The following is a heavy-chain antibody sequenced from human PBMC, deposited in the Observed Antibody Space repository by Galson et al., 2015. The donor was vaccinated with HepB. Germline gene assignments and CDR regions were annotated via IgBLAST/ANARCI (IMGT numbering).Heavy chain of an antibody. CDR1: GYTFTSYA. CDR3: ARARIQLWSDDAFDI. J-gene: IGHJ3*02. V-gene: IGHV1-3*01. Sequence: SVKVSCKASGYTFTSYAMHWVRQAPGQRLEWMGWMNAGNGSTKYSQKFQGRVTITRDTSASTAYMDLSSLRSEDTAIYYCARARIQLWSDDAFDIWGQGTMVTVSS. D-gene: IGHD5-18*01. CDR2: MNAGNGST.